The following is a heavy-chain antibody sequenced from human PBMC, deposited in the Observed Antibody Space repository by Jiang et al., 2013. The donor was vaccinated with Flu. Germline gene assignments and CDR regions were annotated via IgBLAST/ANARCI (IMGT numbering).Heavy chain of an antibody. CDR2: IYWDDDK. Sequence: KPTQTLTLTCTISGFSLNIYEVGVGWIRQPPGKALEWLALIYWDDDKRYRPSLTTRLTISKDTSKNQVVLTMTNMDPVDTATYYCARTPKQWRDAFDIWGQGTMVTVSS. CDR1: GFSLNIYEVG. CDR3: ARTPKQWRDAFDI. J-gene: IGHJ3*02. V-gene: IGHV2-5*02. D-gene: IGHD6-19*01.